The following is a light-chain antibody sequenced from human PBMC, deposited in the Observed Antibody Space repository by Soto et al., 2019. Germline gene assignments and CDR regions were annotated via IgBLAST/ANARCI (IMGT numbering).Light chain of an antibody. Sequence: DIRMTQSTDTLSASVGDRVTITCRASQTISGWLAWYQQKPGKAPQLLIYDASVLYSGVPSRISGRGSGTLYTLTISSLQPDDFATYYCQQYDYFPWTFGQGTKVDIK. J-gene: IGKJ1*01. CDR1: QTISGW. CDR2: DAS. V-gene: IGKV1-5*01. CDR3: QQYDYFPWT.